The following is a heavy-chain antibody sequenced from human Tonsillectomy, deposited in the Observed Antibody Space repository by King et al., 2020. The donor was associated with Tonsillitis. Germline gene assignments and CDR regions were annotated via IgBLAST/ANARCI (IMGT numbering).Heavy chain of an antibody. Sequence: VQLVESGGGVVQPGRGLRLSCADSGFTFSRYGLHWVRQAPARGWEEVAVVSKDGRNKHFAESVRGRFTISRDNSKNTLYLQMNSLRAEDTAVYYCAKARGGTSGYDYLFDSRGQGTLVTVSP. D-gene: IGHD5-12*01. CDR3: AKARGGTSGYDYLFDS. V-gene: IGHV3-30*18. CDR2: VSKDGRNK. CDR1: GFTFSRYG. J-gene: IGHJ4*02.